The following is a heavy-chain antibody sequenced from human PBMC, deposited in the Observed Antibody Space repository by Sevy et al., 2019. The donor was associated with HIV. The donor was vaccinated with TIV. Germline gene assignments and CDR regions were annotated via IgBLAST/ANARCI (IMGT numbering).Heavy chain of an antibody. D-gene: IGHD6-6*01. J-gene: IGHJ4*02. Sequence: GGSLRLSCAASGFTFSSYSMNWVRQAPGKGLEWVSCISSSSSYIYYADSVKGRFTISRDNAKNSLYLQMNSLRAEDTAVYYCASIAARPGFDYWGQGTLVTVSS. V-gene: IGHV3-21*01. CDR2: ISSSSSYI. CDR3: ASIAARPGFDY. CDR1: GFTFSSYS.